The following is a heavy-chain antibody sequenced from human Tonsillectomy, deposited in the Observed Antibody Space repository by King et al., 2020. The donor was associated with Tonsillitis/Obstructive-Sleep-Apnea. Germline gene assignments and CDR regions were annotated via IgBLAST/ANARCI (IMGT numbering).Heavy chain of an antibody. CDR2: ISSNGGST. CDR3: VKDLSLSPFIAGAGGDY. V-gene: IGHV3-64D*06. D-gene: IGHD1-26*01. J-gene: IGHJ4*02. CDR1: GFTFSSYA. Sequence: VQLVESGGGLVQPGGSLRLSCSASGFTFSSYAMHWVRQAPGKGLEYVSAISSNGGSTYYADSVKGRFTISRDNSKNTLYLQMSSLRAEDTAVYYCVKDLSLSPFIAGAGGDYWGQGTLVTVSS.